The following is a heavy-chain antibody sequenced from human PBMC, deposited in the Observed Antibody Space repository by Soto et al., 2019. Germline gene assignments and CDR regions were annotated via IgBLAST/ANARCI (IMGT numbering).Heavy chain of an antibody. CDR2: INAGNGNT. J-gene: IGHJ4*02. V-gene: IGHV1-3*01. Sequence: GASVKVSCKASGYTFTSYAMHWVRQAPGQRLEWMGWINAGNGNTKYSQKLQGRVTITRDTSASTAYMELSSLRSEDTAVYYCARDDDYGDYLIDYWGQGTLVTVSS. D-gene: IGHD4-17*01. CDR1: GYTFTSYA. CDR3: ARDDDYGDYLIDY.